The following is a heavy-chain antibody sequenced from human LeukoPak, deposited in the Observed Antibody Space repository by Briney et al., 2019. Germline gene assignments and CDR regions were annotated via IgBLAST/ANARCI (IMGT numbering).Heavy chain of an antibody. V-gene: IGHV3-66*01. D-gene: IGHD3-22*01. CDR1: GFTFSSYA. J-gene: IGHJ3*02. CDR3: AREGPSLYDRGAIDI. CDR2: IYSSGTT. Sequence: GRSLRLSCAASGFTFSSYAMHWVRQAPGKGLEWVLVIYSSGTTYYADSVKGRFTISRDNSKNTLYLQMNSLRVEDTAVYYCAREGPSLYDRGAIDIWGQGTMVTVSS.